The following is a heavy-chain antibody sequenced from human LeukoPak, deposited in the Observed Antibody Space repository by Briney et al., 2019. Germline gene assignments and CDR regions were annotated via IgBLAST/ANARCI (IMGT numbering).Heavy chain of an antibody. J-gene: IGHJ3*02. Sequence: GGSLRLSCAASGFTFSSYAMHWVRQAPGKGLEWVAAISCDGSNKYYADSVKGRFTISRDNSKNTLYLQMNSLRAEDTAVYYCARPIFPHDYADAFDIWGQGTMVTVSS. CDR3: ARPIFPHDYADAFDI. CDR2: ISCDGSNK. CDR1: GFTFSSYA. D-gene: IGHD4-17*01. V-gene: IGHV3-30-3*01.